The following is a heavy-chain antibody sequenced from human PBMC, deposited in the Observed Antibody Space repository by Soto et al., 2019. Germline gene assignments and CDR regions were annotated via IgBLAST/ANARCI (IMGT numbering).Heavy chain of an antibody. Sequence: GGSLRLSCAASGFTFSSYGMHWVRQAPGKGLEWVAVIWYDGSNKYYADSVKGRFTISRDNSKNTLYLQMNSLRAEDTAVYYCARDFESWSWELPVLFSGGWFDPWGQGTLVTVSS. CDR2: IWYDGSNK. D-gene: IGHD1-26*01. CDR3: ARDFESWSWELPVLFSGGWFDP. J-gene: IGHJ5*02. V-gene: IGHV3-33*01. CDR1: GFTFSSYG.